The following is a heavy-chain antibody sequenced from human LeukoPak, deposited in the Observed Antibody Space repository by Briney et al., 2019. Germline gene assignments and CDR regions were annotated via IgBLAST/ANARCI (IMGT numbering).Heavy chain of an antibody. CDR1: GYTSTNYD. V-gene: IGHV1-8*01. J-gene: IGHJ3*02. Sequence: ASVKVSCKASGYTSTNYDINWVRQATGQGLEWMGYMKPNSGNTGYAQKFQGRVTMTRDTSISTAYMELSSLTSEDTAVYYCARLPMRIVGATLPFDIWGQGTMVTVSS. CDR3: ARLPMRIVGATLPFDI. D-gene: IGHD1-26*01. CDR2: MKPNSGNT.